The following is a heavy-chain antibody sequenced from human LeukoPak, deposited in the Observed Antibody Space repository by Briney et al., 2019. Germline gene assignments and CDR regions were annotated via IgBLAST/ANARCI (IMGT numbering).Heavy chain of an antibody. Sequence: GGSLRLSCAASGFTFSDSWMTWVRQTPGKGLQWVASIHQDAGEKQYVDSVRGRFTISRDNAKNSLYLQMNRLRVEDTAVYYCASSKDHYFHRWGQGTLVTVSS. J-gene: IGHJ4*02. V-gene: IGHV3-7*05. CDR1: GFTFSDSW. CDR2: IHQDAGEK. CDR3: ASSKDHYFHR.